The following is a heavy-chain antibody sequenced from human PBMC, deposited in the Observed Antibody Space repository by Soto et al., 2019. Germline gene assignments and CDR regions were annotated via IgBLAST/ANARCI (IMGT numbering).Heavy chain of an antibody. V-gene: IGHV1-3*01. CDR3: ATSSSAWYDY. D-gene: IGHD6-19*01. CDR1: GYTFTDYA. J-gene: IGHJ4*02. CDR2: INAGSGST. Sequence: QVQVVQSGAEVMQPGASVKVSCKASGYTFTDYAINWVRQVPGQRLEWMGWINAGSGSTKYSQEFQGRITISSDTSASTPYMELSALRAEDTAVYYCATSSSAWYDYWGQETLVTVSS.